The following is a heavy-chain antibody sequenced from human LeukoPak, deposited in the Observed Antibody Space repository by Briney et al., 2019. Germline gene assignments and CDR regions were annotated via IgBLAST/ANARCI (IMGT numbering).Heavy chain of an antibody. CDR2: VNADGGNT. J-gene: IGHJ4*02. CDR3: TKRVKYGGTWDHFAD. V-gene: IGHV3-23*01. Sequence: GGSLRLSCAASGFTFDNYRMSWVRQAPGKGLEWVSTVNADGGNTYYADSVKGRFTISRDNSKSTLILQMNSLRVEDTALYYCTKRVKYGGTWDHFADWGQGTLVTVCS. D-gene: IGHD1-26*01. CDR1: GFTFDNYR.